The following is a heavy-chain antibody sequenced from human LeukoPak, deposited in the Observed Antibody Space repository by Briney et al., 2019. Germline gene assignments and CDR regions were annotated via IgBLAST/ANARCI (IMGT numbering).Heavy chain of an antibody. CDR3: ARDLGIAVAGTPFDY. CDR2: ISAYNGNT. V-gene: IGHV1-18*01. J-gene: IGHJ4*02. Sequence: GASVKVSCKASGHTFTSYGISWVRQAPGQGLEWMGWISAYNGNTNYAQKLQGRVTMTTDTSTSTAYMELRSLRSDDTAVYYCARDLGIAVAGTPFDYWGQGTLVTVSS. CDR1: GHTFTSYG. D-gene: IGHD6-19*01.